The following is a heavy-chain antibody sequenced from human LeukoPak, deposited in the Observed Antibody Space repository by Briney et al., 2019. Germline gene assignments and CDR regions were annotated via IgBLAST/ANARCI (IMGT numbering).Heavy chain of an antibody. V-gene: IGHV3-73*01. CDR1: GFTFSGSA. Sequence: PGGSLRLSCAASGFTFSGSAMHWVRQASGKGLEWVGRIRSKANSYATAYAASVKGRFTISRDDSKNTAYLQMNSLKTEDTAVYYCTRQNPTGDAFDIWGQGTMVTVSS. J-gene: IGHJ3*02. CDR2: IRSKANSYAT. D-gene: IGHD3-10*01. CDR3: TRQNPTGDAFDI.